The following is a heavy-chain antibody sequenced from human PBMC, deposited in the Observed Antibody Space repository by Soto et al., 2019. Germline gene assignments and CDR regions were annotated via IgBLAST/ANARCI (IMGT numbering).Heavy chain of an antibody. V-gene: IGHV5-10-1*01. D-gene: IGHD5-18*01. CDR1: GYIFTSYW. Sequence: PGESLKISCEASGYIFTSYWISCVRQMPWKGLEWMGMIDPSDSYTNYSPSFQGHVTISADKSISTAYLQWSSLKASDTAMYYCARVNLGGGYTPYYYYGMDVWGQGTTVTVSS. CDR3: ARVNLGGGYTPYYYYGMDV. CDR2: IDPSDSYT. J-gene: IGHJ6*02.